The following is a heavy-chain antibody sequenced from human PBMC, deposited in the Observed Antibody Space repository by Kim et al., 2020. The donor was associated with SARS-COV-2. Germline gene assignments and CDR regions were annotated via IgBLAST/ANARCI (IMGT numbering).Heavy chain of an antibody. V-gene: IGHV3-74*01. D-gene: IGHD3-22*01. CDR2: IYSDVSGT. Sequence: GGSLRLSCAASGFTFSRYWMHWVRQPPGKGLVWVSRIYSDVSGTSYADSVKGRFTISRDNAKNTLYLQMNSLRAEDTALYYCARRAVDSSGTYYFDYWGQGTLVTVSS. CDR3: ARRAVDSSGTYYFDY. J-gene: IGHJ4*02. CDR1: GFTFSRYW.